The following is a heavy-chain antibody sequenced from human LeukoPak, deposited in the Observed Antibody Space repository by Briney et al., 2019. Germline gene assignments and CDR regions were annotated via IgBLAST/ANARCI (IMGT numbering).Heavy chain of an antibody. V-gene: IGHV4-30-2*01. CDR3: ARDGSGSYYFDY. CDR2: IYHSGST. J-gene: IGHJ4*02. D-gene: IGHD1-26*01. Sequence: PSETLSLTCTVSGGSNSSGGYYRSWIRQPPGKGLGWIGYIYHSGSTYYNPSLKSRVTISVDRSKNQFSLKLSSVTAADTAVYYCARDGSGSYYFDYWGQGTLVTVSS. CDR1: GGSNSSGGYY.